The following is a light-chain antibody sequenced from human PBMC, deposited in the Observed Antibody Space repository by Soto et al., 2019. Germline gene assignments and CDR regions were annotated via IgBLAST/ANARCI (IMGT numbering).Light chain of an antibody. CDR1: SSNIGSNT. CDR3: AAWDDSLNGYV. J-gene: IGLJ1*01. CDR2: SNN. Sequence: SWLPRSPSASSTPGQRVTMSGSGSSSNIGSNTVNWYQQLPGTAPKLLIYSNNQRPSGVPDPFSGSKSGTSASLAISGLQSEDEADYYCAAWDDSLNGYVFGTGTRLTVL. V-gene: IGLV1-44*01.